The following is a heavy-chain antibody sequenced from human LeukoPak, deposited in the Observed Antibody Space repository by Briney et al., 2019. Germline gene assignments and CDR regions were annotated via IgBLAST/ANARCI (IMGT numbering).Heavy chain of an antibody. CDR3: ARLYYYDAGGYPNP. CDR1: GDSITSSTYY. CDR2: IYYTGST. D-gene: IGHD3-22*01. J-gene: IGHJ5*02. V-gene: IGHV4-39*01. Sequence: SETLSLTCTVSGDSITSSTYYWGWFRQPPGKGLGWIGSIYYTGSTYYNPSLKSRVTISVDTSKNQFSLKLRSVTAADTAVYYCARLYYYDAGGYPNPWGQGTLVTVSS.